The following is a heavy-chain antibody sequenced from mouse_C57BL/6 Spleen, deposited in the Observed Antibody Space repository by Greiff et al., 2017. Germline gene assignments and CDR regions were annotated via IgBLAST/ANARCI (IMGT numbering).Heavy chain of an antibody. CDR1: GYTFTSYW. CDR2: IDPSDSYT. D-gene: IGHD3-2*02. V-gene: IGHV1-69*01. Sequence: QVQLQQPGAELVMPGASVKLSCKASGYTFTSYWMHWVKQRPGQGLEWIGEIDPSDSYTNYNQKFKGKSTLTVDKSSSTAYMQLSSLTSEDSAVYYCARDSSGQYYFEYWGQGTTLTVSS. J-gene: IGHJ2*01. CDR3: ARDSSGQYYFEY.